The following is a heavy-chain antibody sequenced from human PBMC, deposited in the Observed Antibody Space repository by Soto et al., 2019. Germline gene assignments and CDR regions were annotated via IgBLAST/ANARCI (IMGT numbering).Heavy chain of an antibody. V-gene: IGHV1-69*13. Sequence: GASVKVSCKASGGTFSSYAISWVRQAPGQGLEWMGGIIPIFGTANYAQKFQGRVTITADESTSTAYMELSSLRSEDTAVYYCARDREFTNNWFDPWGQGTLVTVSS. D-gene: IGHD3-10*01. CDR3: ARDREFTNNWFDP. J-gene: IGHJ5*02. CDR1: GGTFSSYA. CDR2: IIPIFGTA.